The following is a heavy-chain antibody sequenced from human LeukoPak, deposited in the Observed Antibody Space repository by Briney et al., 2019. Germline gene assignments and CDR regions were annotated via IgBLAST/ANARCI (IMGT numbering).Heavy chain of an antibody. CDR2: MSPNSGNT. D-gene: IGHD6-13*01. CDR3: ARGLRREQQLLRSFDS. J-gene: IGHJ4*02. V-gene: IGHV1-8*01. CDR1: GYTFTSYD. Sequence: ASVKVSCKASGYTFTSYDINWVRQATEQGLEWMGWMSPNSGNTGYAQKFQGRVTMTSNTSISTAYMELSGLTSEDTAVYYCARGLRREQQLLRSFDSWGQGTLVTVSS.